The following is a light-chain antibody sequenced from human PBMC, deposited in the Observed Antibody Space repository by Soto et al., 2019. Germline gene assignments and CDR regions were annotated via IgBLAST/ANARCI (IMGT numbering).Light chain of an antibody. CDR3: QRYNNWPLT. J-gene: IGKJ4*01. CDR2: GASN. V-gene: IGKV3-20*01. Sequence: EVVLTQSPGTLSLSPGERATLSCKASQSVSRNYFAWYQQKPGQAPRLLISGASNSRATGVPDRFSGGGSGTDFILTINSLQSEDFAIYYCQRYNNWPLTFGGGTKVESK. CDR1: QSVSRNY.